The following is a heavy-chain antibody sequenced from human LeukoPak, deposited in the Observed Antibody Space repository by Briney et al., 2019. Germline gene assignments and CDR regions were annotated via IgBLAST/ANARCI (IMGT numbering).Heavy chain of an antibody. J-gene: IGHJ6*02. Sequence: GGSLRLSCAASGFTVSSNYMSWVRQAPGKGLEWVSVIYSGGSTYYADSVKRRFTISRDNSKNTLYLQMNSLRAEDTAVYYCARMMTTVTTVDYYYYYGMDVWGQGTTVTVSS. CDR1: GFTVSSNY. CDR2: IYSGGST. CDR3: ARMMTTVTTVDYYYYYGMDV. V-gene: IGHV3-53*01. D-gene: IGHD4-11*01.